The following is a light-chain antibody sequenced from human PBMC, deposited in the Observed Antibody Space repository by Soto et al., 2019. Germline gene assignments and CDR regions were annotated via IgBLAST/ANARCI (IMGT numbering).Light chain of an antibody. Sequence: QSALTQPASVSGSPGQSITISCTGTSSDVGGYNYLSWYQQHPGKAPKLMIYDVSNRPSGVSNRFSGSKSGNTASLTISGLQAEDEADYYCSSYTSSSTLGVVFGGGTQLTVL. V-gene: IGLV2-14*01. CDR2: DVS. CDR1: SSDVGGYNY. CDR3: SSYTSSSTLGVV. J-gene: IGLJ2*01.